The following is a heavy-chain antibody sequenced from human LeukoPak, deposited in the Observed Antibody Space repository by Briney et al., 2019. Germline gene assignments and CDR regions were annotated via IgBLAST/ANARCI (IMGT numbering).Heavy chain of an antibody. Sequence: SETLSLTCTVSGGSISSGGYYWSWIRQHPGKGLEWIGYICYSGSTYYNPSLKSRVTLSVDTSKNQFSLKLSPVTAADTAVDYCACDRPPTRYDIWGQGTLVTVSS. V-gene: IGHV4-31*03. CDR3: ACDRPPTRYDI. J-gene: IGHJ4*02. CDR2: ICYSGST. D-gene: IGHD3-9*01. CDR1: GGSISSGGYY.